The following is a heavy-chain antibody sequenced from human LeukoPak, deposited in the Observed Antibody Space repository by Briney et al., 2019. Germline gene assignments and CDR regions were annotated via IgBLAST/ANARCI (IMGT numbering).Heavy chain of an antibody. CDR1: GYTFTSYG. D-gene: IGHD3-9*01. J-gene: IGHJ5*02. CDR3: ARDRKDPLRYFDWSVGEP. Sequence: ASVKLSCKASGYTFTSYGITWVRQAPGQGLEWMGWISAYNGNTNYAQKLQGRVTMTTDTSTSTAYMELRSLRSDDTAVYYCARDRKDPLRYFDWSVGEPWGHGTLVTVSS. V-gene: IGHV1-18*04. CDR2: ISAYNGNT.